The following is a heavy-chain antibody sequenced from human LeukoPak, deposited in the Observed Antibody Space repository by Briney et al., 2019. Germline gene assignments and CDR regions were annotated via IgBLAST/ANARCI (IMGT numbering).Heavy chain of an antibody. V-gene: IGHV3-48*02. CDR1: GFTFSSYS. D-gene: IGHD5-18*01. CDR2: ISSSSNTI. CDR3: VTDTSMGGLFDY. Sequence: GGSLRLSCAASGFTFSSYSMNWVRQAQGKGLEWVSYISSSSNTIYYADSVKGRFTISRDNAKNSLYLQMNSLRDEGTALYYCVTDTSMGGLFDYWGQGTLVTVSS. J-gene: IGHJ4*02.